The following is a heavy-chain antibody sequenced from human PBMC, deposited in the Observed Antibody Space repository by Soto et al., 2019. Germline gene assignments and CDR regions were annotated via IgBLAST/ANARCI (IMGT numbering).Heavy chain of an antibody. CDR3: AREDDSSGYQGDY. CDR2: IYNSGST. V-gene: IGHV4-4*07. Sequence: SEALSLTCTVSGGSISSYYWSWIRQPAGKGLEWIGRIYNSGSTNYNPSLKSRVTISVDTSKNQFSLKLSSVTAADTAVYYCAREDDSSGYQGDYWGQGTLVTVSS. J-gene: IGHJ4*02. CDR1: GGSISSYY. D-gene: IGHD3-22*01.